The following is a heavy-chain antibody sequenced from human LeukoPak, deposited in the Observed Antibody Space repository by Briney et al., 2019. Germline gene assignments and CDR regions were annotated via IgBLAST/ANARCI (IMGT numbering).Heavy chain of an antibody. CDR1: GYTFTGYY. J-gene: IGHJ5*02. D-gene: IGHD5-12*01. Sequence: ASVKVSCKASGYTFTGYYMHWVRQAPGQGLGWMGWINPNSGGTNYAQKFQGRVTMTRDTSISTAYLELSRLRSDDTAVYYCARDWSGYSGYERYNWFDPWGQGTLVTVSS. V-gene: IGHV1-2*02. CDR3: ARDWSGYSGYERYNWFDP. CDR2: INPNSGGT.